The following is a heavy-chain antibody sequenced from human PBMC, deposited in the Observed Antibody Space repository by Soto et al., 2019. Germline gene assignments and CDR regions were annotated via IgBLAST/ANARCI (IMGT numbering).Heavy chain of an antibody. D-gene: IGHD6-19*01. CDR1: GFTFNNYA. Sequence: PGGSLRLSCAASGFTFNNYAMHWVRQTPGKGLEWVSGISWSSASIGYADSVRGRFTISRDNAKNSLYLQMNSLGTEDTALYYCAKDSGAGTRLTYYGLELWGQGTSVSVS. CDR2: ISWSSASI. CDR3: AKDSGAGTRLTYYGLEL. J-gene: IGHJ6*02. V-gene: IGHV3-9*01.